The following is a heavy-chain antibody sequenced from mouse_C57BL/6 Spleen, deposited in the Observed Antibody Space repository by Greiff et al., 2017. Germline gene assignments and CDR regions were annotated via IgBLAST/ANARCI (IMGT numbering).Heavy chain of an antibody. Sequence: QVQLQQSGAELVKPGASVTLSCKASGYTFTEYTIHWLKPRSGQGLDWIGWFYPGSVSITYNEKFKDNATLTADKSSSTVYMELSRLTSEDSAVYFCARHEEGEDYYGSSHWYFDVWGTGTTVTVSS. CDR1: GYTFTEYT. V-gene: IGHV1-62-2*01. CDR3: ARHEEGEDYYGSSHWYFDV. D-gene: IGHD1-1*01. J-gene: IGHJ1*03. CDR2: FYPGSVSI.